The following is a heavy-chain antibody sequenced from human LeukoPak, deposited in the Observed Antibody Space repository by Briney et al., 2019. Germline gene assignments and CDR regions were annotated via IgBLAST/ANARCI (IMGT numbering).Heavy chain of an antibody. CDR1: GFTFDDYT. D-gene: IGHD5-12*01. V-gene: IGHV3-43*01. CDR3: AARWDGYNYVDAFDI. CDR2: ISWDGGST. J-gene: IGHJ3*02. Sequence: GGSLRLSCAASGFTFDDYTMHWVRQAPGKGLEWVSLISWDGGSTYYADSVKGRFTNSRDDSKNSLYLQMNSLRTEDTALYYCAARWDGYNYVDAFDIWGQGTMVTVSS.